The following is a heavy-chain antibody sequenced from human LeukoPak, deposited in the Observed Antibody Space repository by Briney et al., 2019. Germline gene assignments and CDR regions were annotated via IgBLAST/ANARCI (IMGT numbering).Heavy chain of an antibody. Sequence: GGSLRLSCAASGFTFNNYAMTWVRQAPGKGLEWVSGISGSGDNTYYADSVKGRFTISRDNSKNTLYLQMNSLRAEDTAVYYCATPATGTTFGYWGQGTLVTVSS. D-gene: IGHD1-1*01. CDR1: GFTFNNYA. J-gene: IGHJ4*02. CDR2: ISGSGDNT. CDR3: ATPATGTTFGY. V-gene: IGHV3-23*01.